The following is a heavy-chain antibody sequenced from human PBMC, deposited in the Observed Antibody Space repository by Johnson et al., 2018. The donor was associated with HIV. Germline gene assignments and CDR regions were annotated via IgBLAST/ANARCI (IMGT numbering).Heavy chain of an antibody. CDR1: GFTFDDYG. Sequence: VQLVESGGGVVRPGGSLRLSCAASGFTFDDYGMSWVRQAPGKGLEWVSGINWNGGRTGYTDSVNGRFTISRDKAKNSLYLHMNSLRAEDTAFYYCARALKWELGLPDWDAFDIWGQGTMVTVSS. J-gene: IGHJ3*02. D-gene: IGHD1-26*01. V-gene: IGHV3-20*04. CDR3: ARALKWELGLPDWDAFDI. CDR2: INWNGGRT.